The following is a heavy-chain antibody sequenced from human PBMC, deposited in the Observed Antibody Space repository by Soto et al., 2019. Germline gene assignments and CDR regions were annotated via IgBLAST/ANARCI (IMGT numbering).Heavy chain of an antibody. CDR2: IYSGGST. Sequence: EVQLVESGGGLIQPGGSLRLSCAASGFTVSSNYMSWVRQAPGKGLEWVSVIYSGGSTYYADSVKGPFTISRDNSKNTLYLQMNSLRAEDTAVYYCARDWGRSGWFGGYYYYGMDVWGQGTTVTVSS. D-gene: IGHD3-10*01. V-gene: IGHV3-53*01. CDR3: ARDWGRSGWFGGYYYYGMDV. J-gene: IGHJ6*02. CDR1: GFTVSSNY.